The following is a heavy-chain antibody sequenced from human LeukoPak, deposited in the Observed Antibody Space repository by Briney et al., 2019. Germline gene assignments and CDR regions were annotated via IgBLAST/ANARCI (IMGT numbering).Heavy chain of an antibody. CDR1: GYTFTGYY. CDR3: ARDLEPRGEISQDY. Sequence: ASVKVSCKASGYTFTGYYMHWVRQAPGQGLEWMGWISAYNGNTNYAQKLQGRVTMTTDTSTSTAYMELRSLRSGDTAVYYCARDLEPRGEISQDYWGQGTLVTVSS. CDR2: ISAYNGNT. J-gene: IGHJ4*02. D-gene: IGHD3-10*01. V-gene: IGHV1-18*04.